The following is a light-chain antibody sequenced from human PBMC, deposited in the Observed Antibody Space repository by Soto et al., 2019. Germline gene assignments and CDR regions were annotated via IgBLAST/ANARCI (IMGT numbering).Light chain of an antibody. J-gene: IGLJ2*01. Sequence: QSVLTQPPSVSGTPGQRITLACTGSNSNIGAGYDVHWYRQFPGAAPKALPSTKSHRPSGVPDRFSASKSGTSASLAITGLQPEDEAEYYCQSYDSGLVSLVFGTGTKLTVL. CDR3: QSYDSGLVSLV. V-gene: IGLV1-40*01. CDR1: NSNIGAGYD. CDR2: TKS.